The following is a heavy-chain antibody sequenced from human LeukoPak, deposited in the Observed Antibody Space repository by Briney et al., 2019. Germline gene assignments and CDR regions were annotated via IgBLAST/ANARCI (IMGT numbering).Heavy chain of an antibody. D-gene: IGHD3-10*01. V-gene: IGHV4-59*01. CDR2: IYYSGST. Sequence: SETLSLTCIVSGGSISSYYWSWIRQPPGKGLECLGYIYYSGSTNYNPSLKSRVTISVDTSKNQFSLKLSSVTAADTAVYYCAREDYYGSGSSTDYWGQGTLVTVSS. J-gene: IGHJ4*02. CDR1: GGSISSYY. CDR3: AREDYYGSGSSTDY.